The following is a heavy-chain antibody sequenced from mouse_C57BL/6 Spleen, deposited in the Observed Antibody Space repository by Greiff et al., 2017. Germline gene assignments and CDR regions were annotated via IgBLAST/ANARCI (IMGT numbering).Heavy chain of an antibody. CDR3: ARPITTVGTTSHLYFDV. Sequence: QVQLQQPGAELVKPGASVKLSCKASGYTFTRYWMQWVKQRPGQGLEWIGEIDPSDSDTNYNQTFQGKATLTVDTSSSTTYMQLSSLTSEDFAVYYCARPITTVGTTSHLYFDVWGTGTTVTVSS. CDR1: GYTFTRYW. D-gene: IGHD1-1*01. V-gene: IGHV1-50*01. J-gene: IGHJ1*03. CDR2: IDPSDSDT.